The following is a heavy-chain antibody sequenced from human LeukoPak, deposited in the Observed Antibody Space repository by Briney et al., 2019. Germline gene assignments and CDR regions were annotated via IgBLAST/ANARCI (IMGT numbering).Heavy chain of an antibody. J-gene: IGHJ5*02. CDR2: IIPIFGTA. Sequence: ASVKVSCKASGGTFSSYAISWVRQAPGQGLEWMGRIIPIFGTANYAQKFQGRVTITTDGSTSTAYMELSSLRSEDTAVYYCARGDYDFWSGLMFDPWGQGTLVTVSS. D-gene: IGHD3-3*01. V-gene: IGHV1-69*05. CDR3: ARGDYDFWSGLMFDP. CDR1: GGTFSSYA.